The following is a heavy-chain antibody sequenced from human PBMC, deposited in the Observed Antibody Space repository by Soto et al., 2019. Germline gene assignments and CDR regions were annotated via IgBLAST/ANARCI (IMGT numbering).Heavy chain of an antibody. CDR3: ARCLPGAAPPECSFVL. CDR1: GYTFTSYY. D-gene: IGHD6-19*01. Sequence: ASVKVSCKPSGYTFTSYYIHWVRQAPGKGLEWMGWVNPNGGDTSYAQPFQGRITMTRDRSISTPYMDVSRLIFDNKAIYYCARCLPGAAPPECSFVLWYPETLVTV. J-gene: IGHJ5*02. V-gene: IGHV1-2*02. CDR2: VNPNGGDT.